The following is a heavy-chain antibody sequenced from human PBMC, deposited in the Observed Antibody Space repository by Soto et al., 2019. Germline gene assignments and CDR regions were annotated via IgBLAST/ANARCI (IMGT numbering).Heavy chain of an antibody. CDR1: GFTFTSSA. Sequence: ASVKVSCKASGFTFTSSAVQWVRQARGQRLEWIGWIVVGSGNTNYAQKFQERVTITRDMSTSTAYMELSSLTSEDTAIYYCARGARGTYQSNWFDPWGQGTLVTVSS. CDR3: ARGARGTYQSNWFDP. CDR2: IVVGSGNT. V-gene: IGHV1-58*01. J-gene: IGHJ5*02.